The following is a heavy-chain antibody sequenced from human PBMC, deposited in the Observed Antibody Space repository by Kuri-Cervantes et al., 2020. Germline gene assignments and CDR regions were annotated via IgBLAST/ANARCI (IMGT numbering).Heavy chain of an antibody. CDR1: GFTVSNNY. V-gene: IGHV3-30*18. CDR2: ISYDGSNK. J-gene: IGHJ4*02. D-gene: IGHD3-22*01. CDR3: AKGGGGFRYYYDSSGRIDY. Sequence: GESLKISCAASGFTVSNNYMSWIRQAPGKGLEWVAVISYDGSNKYYADSVKGRFTISRDNSKNTLYLQMNSLRAEDTAVYYCAKGGGGFRYYYDSSGRIDYWGQGTLVTVSS.